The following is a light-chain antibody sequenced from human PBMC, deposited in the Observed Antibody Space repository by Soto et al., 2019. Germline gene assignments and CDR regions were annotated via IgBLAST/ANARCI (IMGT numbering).Light chain of an antibody. V-gene: IGLV2-14*01. Sequence: QSALTQPASVSGSPGQSITISCTGTNSDIGNYNYVSWYQQHAGKGPKLILYEVINRPSGVSDRFSGSKSGTTASLTISGLQAEYEADYYCSLYVNGNTAVAFGGGTKLTVL. J-gene: IGLJ2*01. CDR1: NSDIGNYNY. CDR2: EVI. CDR3: SLYVNGNTAVA.